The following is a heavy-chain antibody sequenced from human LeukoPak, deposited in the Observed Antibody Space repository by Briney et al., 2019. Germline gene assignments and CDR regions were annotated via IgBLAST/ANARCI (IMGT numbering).Heavy chain of an antibody. CDR3: ARLNSNYYPD. J-gene: IGHJ4*02. V-gene: IGHV1-8*01. Sequence: ASVKVSCKASGYTFTSYDMNWVRQATGQGLEWMGWMNPNSGNTGYAQKFQGRVTMTTDTSTSTAYMELRSLRSDDTAVYYCARLNSNYYPDWGQGTLVTVSS. CDR1: GYTFTSYD. CDR2: MNPNSGNT. D-gene: IGHD4-11*01.